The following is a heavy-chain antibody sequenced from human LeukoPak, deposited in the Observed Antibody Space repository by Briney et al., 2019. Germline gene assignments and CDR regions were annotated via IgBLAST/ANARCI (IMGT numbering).Heavy chain of an antibody. CDR3: AKVPYDSSGYYYFDY. D-gene: IGHD3-22*01. CDR1: GFTFSSYA. Sequence: GGSLRLSCAASGFTFSSYAMSWVRQAPGKGLEWVSAISGSGGSTYYADSVKGRFTISRDNSKNTLYLQMNSLRAEDTAVYYCAKVPYDSSGYYYFDYWGQGTLVTVSS. J-gene: IGHJ4*02. V-gene: IGHV3-23*01. CDR2: ISGSGGST.